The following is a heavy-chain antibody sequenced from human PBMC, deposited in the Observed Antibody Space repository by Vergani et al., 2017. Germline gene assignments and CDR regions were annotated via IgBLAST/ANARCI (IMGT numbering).Heavy chain of an antibody. CDR3: ARGRYSSGWYF. V-gene: IGHV4-59*01. CDR2: ISYMGGT. D-gene: IGHD6-19*01. CDR1: GGSISSYY. J-gene: IGHJ4*02. Sequence: QVQLQQSGPGLVKPSETLSLTCTVSGGSISSYYWSWIRQPPGKGLEWIGYISYMGGTNYNPSLKSRVTISLDTSKSQFSLKLSSVTAADTAVYYCARGRYSSGWYFWGQGTLVTVSS.